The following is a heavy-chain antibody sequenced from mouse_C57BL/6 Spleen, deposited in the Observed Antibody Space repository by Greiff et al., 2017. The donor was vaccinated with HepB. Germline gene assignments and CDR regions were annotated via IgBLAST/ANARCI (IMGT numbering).Heavy chain of an antibody. Sequence: VQLQQSGPELVKPGASVKIPCKASGYTFTDYNMDWVKQSHGKSLEWIGDINPNNGGTIYNQKFKGKATLTVDKSSSTAYMELRSLTSEDTAVYYGARRYGSSYPWYFDYWGQGTTLTVSS. CDR3: ARRYGSSYPWYFDY. CDR2: INPNNGGT. V-gene: IGHV1-18*01. CDR1: GYTFTDYN. J-gene: IGHJ2*01. D-gene: IGHD1-1*01.